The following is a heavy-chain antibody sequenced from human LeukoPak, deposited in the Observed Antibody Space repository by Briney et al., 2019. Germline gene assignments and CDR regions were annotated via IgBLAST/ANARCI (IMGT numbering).Heavy chain of an antibody. V-gene: IGHV3-7*03. D-gene: IGHD1-7*01. CDR1: VVSGFTISSHW. CDR2: IKQDGSEK. J-gene: IGHJ4*02. Sequence: GGSLRLSCAASVVSGFTISSHWMSWVRQAPGKGLEWVANIKQDGSEKYYVDSVKGRFTISRDNAKNSLYLQMNSLRAEDTAVYYCASGPLTGTTNYWGQGTLVTVSS. CDR3: ASGPLTGTTNY.